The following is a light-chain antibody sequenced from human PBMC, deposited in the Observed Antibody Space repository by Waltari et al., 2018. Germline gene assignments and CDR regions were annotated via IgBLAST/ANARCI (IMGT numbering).Light chain of an antibody. CDR3: QQRSNSFA. CDR1: QSVSSY. CDR2: DAS. Sequence: EIVLTPSPATLSLSPGERATLSCRASQSVSSYLAWYQQKPGQAPRLLIYDASTRAAGIPARFSGSGSVTEFTLTISSLEPEDFAVYYCQQRSNSFAFGPGTRVDIK. J-gene: IGKJ3*01. V-gene: IGKV3-11*01.